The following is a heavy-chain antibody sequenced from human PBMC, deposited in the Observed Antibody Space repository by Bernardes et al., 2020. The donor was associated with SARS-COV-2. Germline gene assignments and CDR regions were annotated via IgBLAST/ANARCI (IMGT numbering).Heavy chain of an antibody. CDR1: GFTFSSYW. D-gene: IGHD3-10*01. CDR3: AYYNGKYIDFGY. Sequence: GGSLRLSCAASGFTFSSYWMHWVRQTPGKGLVWVSFINPDGSRTTYADSVKGRFTISRDNAKNTLYLKMNSLGTEDTAVYYSAYYNGKYIDFGYWGLGTLVTVSP. J-gene: IGHJ4*02. V-gene: IGHV3-74*01. CDR2: INPDGSRT.